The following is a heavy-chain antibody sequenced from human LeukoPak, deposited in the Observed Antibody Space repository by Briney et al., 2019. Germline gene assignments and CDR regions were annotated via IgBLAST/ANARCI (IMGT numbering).Heavy chain of an antibody. Sequence: PGGSLRVSCAASGFTFSSYAMSWVRQAPGKGPEWVSTISGSGGNTYYADSVKGQFTISRDNSKNTLWLQMNSQRAEDTALYYCAKGSLGSWYFFDYWGQGTLVTVSS. CDR3: AKGSLGSWYFFDY. D-gene: IGHD6-13*01. CDR1: GFTFSSYA. V-gene: IGHV3-23*01. CDR2: ISGSGGNT. J-gene: IGHJ4*02.